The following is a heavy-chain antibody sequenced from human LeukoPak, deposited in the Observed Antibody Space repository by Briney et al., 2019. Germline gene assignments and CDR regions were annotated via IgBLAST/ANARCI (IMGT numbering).Heavy chain of an antibody. CDR2: IYYSGST. V-gene: IGHV4-39*07. Sequence: SETLSLTCTVSGGSISSTTYYWGWIRQPPGKGLEWIGTIYYSGSTYYDPSLKSRITLSVDTSKNQFSLKLSSVTAADTAVYYCARGLDYYDSSGYYYWGQGTLVTVSS. CDR3: ARGLDYYDSSGYYY. CDR1: GGSISSTTYY. D-gene: IGHD3-22*01. J-gene: IGHJ4*02.